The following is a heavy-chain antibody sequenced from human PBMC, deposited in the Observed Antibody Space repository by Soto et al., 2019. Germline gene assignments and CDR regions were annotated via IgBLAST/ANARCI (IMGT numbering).Heavy chain of an antibody. D-gene: IGHD2-15*01. CDR3: ARDYGHDCSGGNCYFYF. J-gene: IGHJ4*02. Sequence: QVQLVQSGAEVKKPGSSVKVSCKASGGTFSRHAINWVRQAPGHGLQWMGGIVPLFGTANYAQKFQGRVTITADESTGTANRELRSLRSEDTAVYYYARDYGHDCSGGNCYFYFCGQGTLVTVSS. CDR1: GGTFSRHA. CDR2: IVPLFGTA. V-gene: IGHV1-69*01.